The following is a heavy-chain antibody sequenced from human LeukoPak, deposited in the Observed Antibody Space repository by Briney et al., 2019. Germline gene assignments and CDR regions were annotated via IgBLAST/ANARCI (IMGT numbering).Heavy chain of an antibody. Sequence: GESLKISCKGSGYSFTSYWIGWVRQMPGKGLEWMGIIYPGDSDTRYSPSFQGQVTISADKSISTAYLQWSSLKASDTAMYYCARFSHSSPGIAVAGGYYAFDIWGQGTMVTVSS. CDR2: IYPGDSDT. V-gene: IGHV5-51*01. CDR1: GYSFTSYW. D-gene: IGHD6-19*01. J-gene: IGHJ3*02. CDR3: ARFSHSSPGIAVAGGYYAFDI.